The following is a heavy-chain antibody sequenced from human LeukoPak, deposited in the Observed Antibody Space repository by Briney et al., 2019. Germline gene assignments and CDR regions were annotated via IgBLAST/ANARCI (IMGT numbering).Heavy chain of an antibody. J-gene: IGHJ4*02. V-gene: IGHV4-30-4*01. CDR1: GGSISSGDYY. CDR3: ARGYSYGPHDY. Sequence: TLSLTCTVSGGSISSGDYYWSWIRQPPGKGLEWIGYIYYSGSIYYNPSLKSRVTISVDTSKNQFSLKLSSVTAADTAVYYCARGYSYGPHDYWGQGTLVTVSS. D-gene: IGHD5-18*01. CDR2: IYYSGSI.